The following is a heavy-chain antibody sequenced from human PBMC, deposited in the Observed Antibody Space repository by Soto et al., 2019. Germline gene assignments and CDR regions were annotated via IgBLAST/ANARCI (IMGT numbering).Heavy chain of an antibody. D-gene: IGHD3-10*01. CDR1: GGSISSYY. CDR3: ARADYYGSGSYLGGYYYYYMDV. Sequence: SETLSLTCTVSGGSISSYYWSWIRQPPGKGLEWIGYIYYSGSTNYNPSLKSRVTISVDTSKNQFSLKLSSVTAADTAVYYCARADYYGSGSYLGGYYYYYMDVWGKGTTVTVSS. V-gene: IGHV4-59*01. J-gene: IGHJ6*03. CDR2: IYYSGST.